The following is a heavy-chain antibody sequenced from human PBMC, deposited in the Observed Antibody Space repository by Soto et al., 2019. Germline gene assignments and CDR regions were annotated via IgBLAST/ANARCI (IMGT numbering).Heavy chain of an antibody. V-gene: IGHV3-74*01. CDR1: GFSFSSYW. CDR3: ARSPGGYYID. Sequence: EVQLVESGGGLVQPGGSLRLSCADSGFSFSSYWMHWVRQGPGKGLVWVARINTEGSSTNYADSVEGRFTISRDNAKNTLYLQMNSLRAEDTAVYYCARSPGGYYIDWGQGIMVTVSS. D-gene: IGHD2-15*01. CDR2: INTEGSST. J-gene: IGHJ3*01.